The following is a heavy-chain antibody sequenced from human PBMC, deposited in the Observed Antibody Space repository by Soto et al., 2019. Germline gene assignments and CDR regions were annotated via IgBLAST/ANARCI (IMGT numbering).Heavy chain of an antibody. D-gene: IGHD6-19*01. CDR3: AKSQPAYSRSGWYPVDTFDY. CDR2: ISGSGGST. Sequence: SLRLSCAASGFPFSSYAMSWVRQAPGKGLEWVSAISGSGGSTYYADSVKGRFTISRDNSKNTMYLQMHRLRAEDTAVYYCAKSQPAYSRSGWYPVDTFDYWGQGTLVTVSS. CDR1: GFPFSSYA. V-gene: IGHV3-23*01. J-gene: IGHJ4*02.